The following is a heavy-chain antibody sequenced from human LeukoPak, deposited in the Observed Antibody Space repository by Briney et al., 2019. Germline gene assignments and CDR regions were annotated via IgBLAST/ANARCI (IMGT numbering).Heavy chain of an antibody. J-gene: IGHJ4*02. Sequence: SETLSLTCTVSGGSISSYYWSWIRQPPGKGLEWIGYIYYSGSTNYNPSLKSRVTISVDTSKNQFSLKLSSVTAADTAVYYCARVTFGEDPQFDYWGQGTLVTVSS. CDR2: IYYSGST. CDR1: GGSISSYY. D-gene: IGHD3-16*01. CDR3: ARVTFGEDPQFDY. V-gene: IGHV4-59*01.